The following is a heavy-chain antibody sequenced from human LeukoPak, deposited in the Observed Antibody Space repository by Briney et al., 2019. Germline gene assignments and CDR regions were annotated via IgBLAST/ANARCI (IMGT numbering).Heavy chain of an antibody. J-gene: IGHJ4*02. CDR3: ARGSGNYFPFDYFPFDY. CDR1: GYNFIANS. CDR2: INPYDGAT. Sequence: ASVKVSCXASGYNFIANSIHWVRQAPGQGLEWMVWINPYDGATNYVQKFQGRVTMTRDTSITTAFMEVSGLRSDDTAVYYCARGSGNYFPFDYFPFDYWGQGSLVTVSS. V-gene: IGHV1-2*02. D-gene: IGHD1-26*01.